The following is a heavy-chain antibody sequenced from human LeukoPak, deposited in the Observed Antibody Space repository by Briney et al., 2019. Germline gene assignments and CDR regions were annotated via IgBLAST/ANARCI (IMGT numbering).Heavy chain of an antibody. CDR1: GFTVSSNY. CDR3: ARGTVTMVDY. J-gene: IGHJ4*02. CDR2: IYSGGST. Sequence: GGSLRLSCAASGFTVSSNYMSWVRQAPRGGLEWVSVIYSGGSTYYADSVKGRFTISRDNSKNTLFLQMNSLRAGDTAVYYCARGTVTMVDYWGQGTLVTVSS. D-gene: IGHD3-10*01. V-gene: IGHV3-66*01.